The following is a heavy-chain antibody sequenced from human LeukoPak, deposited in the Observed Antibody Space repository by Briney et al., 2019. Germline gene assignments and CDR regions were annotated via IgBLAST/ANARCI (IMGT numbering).Heavy chain of an antibody. CDR3: ASGPPFLKYFEY. Sequence: GGSLRPSCAASGFTFSTYVMNWFRQAPGKGLEWVSTISVGAEYIFYADSVKGRFTISRDDSNNALYLQMHSLRAGDTALYYCASGPPFLKYFEYWGQGTLVTVSS. CDR2: ISVGAEYI. CDR1: GFTFSTYV. V-gene: IGHV3-23*01. J-gene: IGHJ4*02. D-gene: IGHD3-3*01.